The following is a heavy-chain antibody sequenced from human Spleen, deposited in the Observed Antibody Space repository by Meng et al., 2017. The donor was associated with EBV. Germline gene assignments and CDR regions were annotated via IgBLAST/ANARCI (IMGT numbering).Heavy chain of an antibody. J-gene: IGHJ4*02. V-gene: IGHV7-4-1*02. CDR3: ARTVGATSVFDY. CDR1: GYTFTRYA. Sequence: QVQLVQSGSELQKPGASLKISCKASGYTFTRYAMHWVRQAPGQGPEWMGWVNTATGKPTYAQDFTGRFVFSLDTSINTAYLQINSLKPEDTAVYYCARTVGATSVFDYWGQGTLVTVSS. CDR2: VNTATGKP. D-gene: IGHD1-26*01.